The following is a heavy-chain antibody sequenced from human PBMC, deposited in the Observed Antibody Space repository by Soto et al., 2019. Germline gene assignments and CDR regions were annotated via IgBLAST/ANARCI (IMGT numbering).Heavy chain of an antibody. J-gene: IGHJ5*02. Sequence: PATLSLTCTVSGGSVSSGSHYWSWIRQPPGKGLEWIGNIYYSGSTKYNPSLKSRVTISVDRSRNHFSLNLRSVTTADTALYYWARDTADDFWSGYVGFEPWGQGTLVTV. CDR2: IYYSGST. CDR3: ARDTADDFWSGYVGFEP. V-gene: IGHV4-61*03. CDR1: GGSVSSGSHY. D-gene: IGHD3-3*01.